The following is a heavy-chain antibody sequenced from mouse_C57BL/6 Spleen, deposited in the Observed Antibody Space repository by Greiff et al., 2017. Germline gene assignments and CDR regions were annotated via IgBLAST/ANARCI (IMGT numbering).Heavy chain of an antibody. CDR3: AGYDYDPWFAY. CDR2: INPSSGYT. CDR1: GYTFTSYT. V-gene: IGHV1-4*01. D-gene: IGHD2-4*01. J-gene: IGHJ3*01. Sequence: QVQLKQSGAELARPGASVKMSCKASGYTFTSYTMHWVKQRPGQGLEWIGYINPSSGYTKYNQKFKDKATLTADKSSSTAYMQLSSLTSEDSAVYYCAGYDYDPWFAYWGQGTLVTVSA.